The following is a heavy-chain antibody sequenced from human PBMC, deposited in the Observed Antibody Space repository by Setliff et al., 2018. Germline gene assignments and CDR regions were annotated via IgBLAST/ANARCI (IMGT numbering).Heavy chain of an antibody. CDR3: ARANYYDSSGHSVYGMDV. D-gene: IGHD3-22*01. V-gene: IGHV1-69*13. Sequence: SVKVSCKASGGSFSTYAISWARQAPGQGLEWMGVIIPIFGTTNNAQKFQGRVTITAAESTSTAYMELSSLRSEDTAVYYCARANYYDSSGHSVYGMDVWGQGTTVTVSS. J-gene: IGHJ6*02. CDR1: GGSFSTYA. CDR2: IIPIFGTT.